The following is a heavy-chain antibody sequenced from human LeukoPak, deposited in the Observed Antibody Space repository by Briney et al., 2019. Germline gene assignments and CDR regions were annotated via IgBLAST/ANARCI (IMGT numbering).Heavy chain of an antibody. Sequence: GGSLRLSCAASGFTFSSYAMSWVRQAPGKGLEWVSAISGSGGSTYYADSVKGRFTISRDNSKNTLYLQMNSQRAEDTAVYYCAKWGYYYDSSGYYYVPYFDYWGQGTLVTVSS. CDR1: GFTFSSYA. D-gene: IGHD3-22*01. J-gene: IGHJ4*02. CDR2: ISGSGGST. CDR3: AKWGYYYDSSGYYYVPYFDY. V-gene: IGHV3-23*01.